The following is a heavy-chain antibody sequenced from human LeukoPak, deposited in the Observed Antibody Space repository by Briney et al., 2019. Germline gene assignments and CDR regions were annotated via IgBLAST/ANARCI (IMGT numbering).Heavy chain of an antibody. V-gene: IGHV4-34*01. CDR1: GGSFSGYY. CDR2: INHSGST. Sequence: SETLSLTCAVYGGSFSGYYWSWIRQPPGKGLEWIGEINHSGSTNYNPSLKSRVTISVDTSKNQFSLKLSSVTAADTAVYYCARGKAPYYYGSGSPGWFDPWGQGTLVTVSS. D-gene: IGHD3-10*01. CDR3: ARGKAPYYYGSGSPGWFDP. J-gene: IGHJ5*02.